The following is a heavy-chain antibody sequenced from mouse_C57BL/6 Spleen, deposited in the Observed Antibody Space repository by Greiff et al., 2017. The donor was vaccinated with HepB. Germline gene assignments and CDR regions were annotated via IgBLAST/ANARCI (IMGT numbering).Heavy chain of an antibody. J-gene: IGHJ3*01. CDR1: GYSITSGYY. Sequence: VQLKESGPGLVKPSQSLSLTCSVTGYSITSGYYWNWIRQFPGNKLEWMGYISYDGSNNYNPSLKNRISITRDTSKNQFFLKLNSVTTEDTATYYCARGPLYGGFAYWGQGTLVTVSA. CDR2: ISYDGSN. D-gene: IGHD1-2*01. CDR3: ARGPLYGGFAY. V-gene: IGHV3-6*01.